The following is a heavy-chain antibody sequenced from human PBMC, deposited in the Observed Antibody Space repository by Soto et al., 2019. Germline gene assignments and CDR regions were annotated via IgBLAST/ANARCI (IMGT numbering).Heavy chain of an antibody. CDR2: INHSGST. CDR3: ARGSGGGSYYGSFYYYYGMDV. CDR1: GGSFGGYY. D-gene: IGHD1-26*01. J-gene: IGHJ6*02. V-gene: IGHV4-34*01. Sequence: LSLTCAVYGGSFGGYYWSWIRQPPGKGLEWIGEINHSGSTNYNPSLKSRVTISVDTSKNQFSLKLSSVTAADTAVYYCARGSGGGSYYGSFYYYYGMDVWGQGTTVTVSS.